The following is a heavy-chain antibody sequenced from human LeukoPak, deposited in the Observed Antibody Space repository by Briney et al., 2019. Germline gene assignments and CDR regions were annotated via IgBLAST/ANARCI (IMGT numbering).Heavy chain of an antibody. CDR2: ISSSSSYI. D-gene: IGHD3-3*01. V-gene: IGHV3-21*01. Sequence: KPGGSLRLSCAASGFTFSSYSMNWVRQAPGKGLEWVSSISSSSSYIYYADSVKGRFTISRDNAKNSLYLQMNSLRAEDTAVYYCAREGGVASHPTDYWGQGTLVTVSS. CDR1: GFTFSSYS. J-gene: IGHJ4*02. CDR3: AREGGVASHPTDY.